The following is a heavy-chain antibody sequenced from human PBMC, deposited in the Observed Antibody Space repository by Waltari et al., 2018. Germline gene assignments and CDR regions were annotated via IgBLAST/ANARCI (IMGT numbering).Heavy chain of an antibody. CDR1: GFTVRSNY. Sequence: EVQLVESGGGLIQPGGSLRLSCAASGFTVRSNYMSWVRQAPGKGLEWVSVIYSGGSTYYADSVKGRFTISRDNSKNTLYLQMNSLRAEDTAVYYCARLSSGWMYYFDYWGQGTLVTVSS. CDR2: IYSGGST. V-gene: IGHV3-53*01. J-gene: IGHJ4*02. CDR3: ARLSSGWMYYFDY. D-gene: IGHD6-19*01.